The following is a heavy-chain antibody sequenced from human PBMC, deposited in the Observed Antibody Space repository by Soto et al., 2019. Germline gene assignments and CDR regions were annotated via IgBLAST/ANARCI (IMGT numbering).Heavy chain of an antibody. CDR3: ARQAAAPGIDLWFDP. D-gene: IGHD6-13*01. CDR2: IFYAWNT. Sequence: QLQLQESGPGLVKPSETLSLTCNVSGGSISSSRSYWAWFRQPPGKELEWIANIFYAWNTYYNPSLKSRVTVSVDTSKNQFSLKLDLVTAADTAVYYCARQAAAPGIDLWFDPWGQGTLVTVSS. CDR1: GGSISSSRSY. J-gene: IGHJ5*02. V-gene: IGHV4-39*01.